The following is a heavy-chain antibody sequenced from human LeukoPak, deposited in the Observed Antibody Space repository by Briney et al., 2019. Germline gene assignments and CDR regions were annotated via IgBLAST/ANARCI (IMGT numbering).Heavy chain of an antibody. J-gene: IGHJ4*02. D-gene: IGHD6-19*01. CDR3: ARVRAGGISSGWPPSKRHAGPFDY. V-gene: IGHV1-69*13. Sequence: SVKVSCKASGGTFSSYAISWVRQAPGQGLEWMGGIIPIFGTVNYAQKFQGRVTITADESTSTAYMELSSLRSEDTAVYYCARVRAGGISSGWPPSKRHAGPFDYWGQGTLVTVSS. CDR2: IIPIFGTV. CDR1: GGTFSSYA.